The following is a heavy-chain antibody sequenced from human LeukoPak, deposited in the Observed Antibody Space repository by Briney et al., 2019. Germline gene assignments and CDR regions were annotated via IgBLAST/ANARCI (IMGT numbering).Heavy chain of an antibody. V-gene: IGHV1-18*01. CDR1: GGTFTSYA. Sequence: ASVKLSRKASGGTFTSYAISWMRHAPAQGLEWMGWISAYNGNTNYAQKLHGRVTITTDTSTSTDYMELRSLRSDDTAVYYCARGGRYYDILTGLVHPIDYWGQGPLVTVSS. CDR3: ARGGRYYDILTGLVHPIDY. J-gene: IGHJ4*02. CDR2: ISAYNGNT. D-gene: IGHD3-9*01.